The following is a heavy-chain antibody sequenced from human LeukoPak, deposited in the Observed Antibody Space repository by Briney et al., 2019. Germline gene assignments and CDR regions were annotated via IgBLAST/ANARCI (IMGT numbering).Heavy chain of an antibody. D-gene: IGHD5-18*01. Sequence: GGSLRLSCAASGFTFSSYWMHWVRQAPGKGLLWVSRINSDGSSATYADSVEGRFTISRDNAENTLYLQMNSLRAEDTAVYYCARDRATAMFDYWAQGTLVTVFS. J-gene: IGHJ4*02. CDR3: ARDRATAMFDY. CDR2: INSDGSSA. CDR1: GFTFSSYW. V-gene: IGHV3-74*01.